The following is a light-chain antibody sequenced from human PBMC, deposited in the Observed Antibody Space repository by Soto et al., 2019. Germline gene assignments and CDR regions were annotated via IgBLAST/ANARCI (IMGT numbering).Light chain of an antibody. CDR3: TSYSRYRVLV. V-gene: IGLV2-14*01. CDR2: EVS. J-gene: IGLJ3*02. Sequence: QSALTQPASVSGSPGQSITISCTGTSSDVGGYNYVSWYQQHPGKAPKLIIFEVSNRPSGVSDRFSGSNSGNTASLTISGLQAEDEADYYCTSYSRYRVLVFGGGTKVTVL. CDR1: SSDVGGYNY.